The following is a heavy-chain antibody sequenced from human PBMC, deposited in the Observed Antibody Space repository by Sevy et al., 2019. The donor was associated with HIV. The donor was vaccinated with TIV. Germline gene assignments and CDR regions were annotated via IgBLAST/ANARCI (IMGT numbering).Heavy chain of an antibody. CDR1: AINIRDYW. J-gene: IGHJ4*02. CDR2: INPDGSKI. Sequence: GGSLRLSCEASAINIRDYWMNWVRQAPGKGLEWVANINPDGSKIYYAESVKGRFTISRESAKNSVFLQMTSLRAEDTAVYYCVRAIQLAASYWGQGMLVTVSS. V-gene: IGHV3-7*02. D-gene: IGHD2-15*01. CDR3: VRAIQLAASY.